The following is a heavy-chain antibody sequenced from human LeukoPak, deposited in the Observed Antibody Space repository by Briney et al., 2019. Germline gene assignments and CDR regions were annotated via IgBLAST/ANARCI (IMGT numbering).Heavy chain of an antibody. Sequence: ASLKVSCKTSGYMFTDYSMHWVRQAPGQGLEWMGWINPNSGDTNYAQQFQGRVTVTRDTSISTTYMELSSLRSDDTAVYYCARDLTWGASAGIWGQGTMVTVSS. CDR3: ARDLTWGASAGI. J-gene: IGHJ3*02. CDR1: GYMFTDYS. D-gene: IGHD6-13*01. CDR2: INPNSGDT. V-gene: IGHV1-2*02.